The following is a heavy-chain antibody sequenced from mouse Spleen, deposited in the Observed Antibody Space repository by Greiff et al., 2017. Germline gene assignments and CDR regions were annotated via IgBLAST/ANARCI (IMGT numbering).Heavy chain of an antibody. V-gene: IGHV5-17*01. J-gene: IGHJ3*01. CDR3: ARALGGFAY. CDR2: ISSGSSTI. CDR1: GFTFSDYG. Sequence: EVKLVESGGGLVKPGGSLKLSCAASGFTFSDYGMHWVRQAPEKGLEWVAYISSGSSTIYYADTVKGRFTISRDNAKNTLFLQMTSLRSEDTAMYYCARALGGFAYWGQGTLVPVSA. D-gene: IGHD4-1*01.